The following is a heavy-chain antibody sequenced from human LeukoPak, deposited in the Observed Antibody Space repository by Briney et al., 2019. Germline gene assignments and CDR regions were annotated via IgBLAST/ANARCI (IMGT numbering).Heavy chain of an antibody. V-gene: IGHV1-2*02. CDR1: GGTFSSYA. CDR2: INPNSGGT. D-gene: IGHD2-15*01. Sequence: GASVKVSCEASGGTFSSYAISWVRQAPGQGLEWMGWINPNSGGTNYAQKFQGRVTMTRDTSISTAYMELSRLRSDDTAVYYCARDHRYCSGGSCYLPYYYYYMDVWGKGTTVTVSS. J-gene: IGHJ6*03. CDR3: ARDHRYCSGGSCYLPYYYYYMDV.